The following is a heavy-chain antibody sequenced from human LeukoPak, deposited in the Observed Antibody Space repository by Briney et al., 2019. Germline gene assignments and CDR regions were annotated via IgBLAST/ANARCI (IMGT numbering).Heavy chain of an antibody. CDR3: ARQVNGGNFDY. D-gene: IGHD2-8*01. CDR2: IYPGDSDT. CDR1: GYXFTSNW. V-gene: IGHV5-51*01. Sequence: GESLKISCNGSGYXFTSNWICWVRQMPGKGLECMVIIYPGDSDTKYSPSFQGQVTISADKSISTAYLQWSSLKASDTAMYYCARQVNGGNFDYWGQGTLVTVSS. J-gene: IGHJ4*02.